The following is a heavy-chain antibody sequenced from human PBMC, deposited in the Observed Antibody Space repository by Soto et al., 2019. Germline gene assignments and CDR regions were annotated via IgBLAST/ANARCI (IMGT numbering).Heavy chain of an antibody. Sequence: QVQLVQSGAEVKKPGSSVKVSCKASGGTFSSYAISLVRQAPGQGLGWMGGILPIFGTANYAQKFQGRVTITADESTSTAYMELSGLRSQDTDVYDWARRVPAAGYYYGMDVWCQRTTFSDAS. D-gene: IGHD2-2*01. CDR2: ILPIFGTA. CDR3: ARRVPAAGYYYGMDV. J-gene: IGHJ6*02. V-gene: IGHV1-69*12. CDR1: GGTFSSYA.